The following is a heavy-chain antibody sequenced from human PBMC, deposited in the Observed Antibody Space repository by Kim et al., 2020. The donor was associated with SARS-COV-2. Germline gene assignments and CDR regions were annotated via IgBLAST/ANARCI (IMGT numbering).Heavy chain of an antibody. Sequence: YVGSVKGRFTISRDNARNSLYLQMNSLRAEDTAVYYCARDYYDSSGYDDYWGQGTLVTVSS. V-gene: IGHV3-7*03. D-gene: IGHD3-22*01. CDR3: ARDYYDSSGYDDY. J-gene: IGHJ4*02.